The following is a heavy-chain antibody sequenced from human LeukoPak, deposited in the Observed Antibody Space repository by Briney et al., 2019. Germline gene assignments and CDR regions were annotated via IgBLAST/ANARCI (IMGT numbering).Heavy chain of an antibody. D-gene: IGHD2-15*01. CDR2: IYYSGST. Sequence: PSETLSLTCTVSGGSISSSSCYWGWIRQPPGKGLEWIGSIYYSGSTYYNPSLKSRVTISVDTSKNQFSLKLSSVTAADTAVYYCARRDIVVVVAAWDYWGQGTLVTVSS. CDR1: GGSISSSSCY. V-gene: IGHV4-39*01. J-gene: IGHJ4*02. CDR3: ARRDIVVVVAAWDY.